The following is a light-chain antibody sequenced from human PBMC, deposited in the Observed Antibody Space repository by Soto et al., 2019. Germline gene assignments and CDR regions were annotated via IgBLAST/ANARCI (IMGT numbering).Light chain of an antibody. V-gene: IGKV1-17*01. J-gene: IGKJ1*01. CDR1: QDIRNH. CDR3: LQHHTYPWT. Sequence: DIQMTQSPSSLSASVGDRVTITCRASQDIRNHLGWYQQKPGKAPKRLIYAASSLQSGVPSRFSGSGSGTEFTLTIDSLQPEDFATYYCLQHHTYPWTFGQGTKVEVK. CDR2: AAS.